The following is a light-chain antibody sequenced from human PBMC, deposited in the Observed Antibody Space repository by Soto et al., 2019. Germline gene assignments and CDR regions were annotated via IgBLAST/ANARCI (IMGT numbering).Light chain of an antibody. Sequence: QSVLTQPPSASGTPGQRVTISCSGSSSNIGSNTVNWYQQLPGTAPKLLIYSNNRRPSGVPDRFSGYKSGTSASLAISGLQSDDEADYYCAAWDDSLNGTVFGGGTKLTVL. V-gene: IGLV1-44*01. CDR2: SNN. CDR3: AAWDDSLNGTV. CDR1: SSNIGSNT. J-gene: IGLJ2*01.